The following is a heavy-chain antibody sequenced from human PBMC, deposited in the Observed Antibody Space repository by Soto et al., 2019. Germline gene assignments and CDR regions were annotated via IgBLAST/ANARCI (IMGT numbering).Heavy chain of an antibody. J-gene: IGHJ6*02. CDR2: INPSGGST. V-gene: IGHV1-46*01. CDR1: GYTFTSYY. CDR3: ARDGRGTGTTFYGMDV. D-gene: IGHD1-7*01. Sequence: GASVKVSCKASGYTFTSYYMHWVLQAPGQGLEWMGIINPSGGSTSYAQKFQGRVTMTRDTSTSTVYMELSSLRSEDTAVYYCARDGRGTGTTFYGMDVWGQGXTVTVYS.